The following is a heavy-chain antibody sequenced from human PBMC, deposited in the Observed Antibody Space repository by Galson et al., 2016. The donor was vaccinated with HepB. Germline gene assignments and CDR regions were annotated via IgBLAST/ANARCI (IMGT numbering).Heavy chain of an antibody. D-gene: IGHD3-3*01. CDR3: ARGRDSEWLLTLFDY. Sequence: QSGAEVKKPGESLKISCKGSGYSFTSYWIGWVRQMPGKCLEWMGIINPGDSDTRYSPSFQGQVTISADKSISTAYLQWSSLKASDSAMYYCARGRDSEWLLTLFDYWGQGTLVTVSS. J-gene: IGHJ4*02. V-gene: IGHV5-51*01. CDR1: GYSFTSYW. CDR2: INPGDSDT.